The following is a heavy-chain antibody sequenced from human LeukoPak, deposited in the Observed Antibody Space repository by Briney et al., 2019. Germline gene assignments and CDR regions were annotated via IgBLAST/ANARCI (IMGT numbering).Heavy chain of an antibody. J-gene: IGHJ3*02. CDR3: ARRDNLPI. V-gene: IGHV4-39*01. D-gene: IGHD1-1*01. CDR2: IYASGSA. Sequence: SETLSLTCTVSGGSISSSSYYWGWIRQPPGKGLEWIGNIYASGSAYYNPSLKSRVSISVDTSKNQFSLKLTSVTAADTAVYYCARRDNLPIWGQGTMVTVSS. CDR1: GGSISSSSYY.